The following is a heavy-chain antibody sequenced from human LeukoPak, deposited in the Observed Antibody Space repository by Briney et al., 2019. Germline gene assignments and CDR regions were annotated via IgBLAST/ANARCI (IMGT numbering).Heavy chain of an antibody. V-gene: IGHV3-48*04. CDR2: ISSSSSTI. D-gene: IGHD6-13*01. Sequence: GGSLRLSCAASGFAFSSYSMNWVRQAPGKGLEWVSYISSSSSTIYYADSVKGRFTISRDNAKNSLYLQMNSLRAEDTAVYFCARGAAADFYYYYYMDVWGRGTTVTVSS. CDR3: ARGAAADFYYYYYMDV. J-gene: IGHJ6*03. CDR1: GFAFSSYS.